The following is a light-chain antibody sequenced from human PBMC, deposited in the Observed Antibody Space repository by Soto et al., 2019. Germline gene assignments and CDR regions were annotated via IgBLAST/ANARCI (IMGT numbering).Light chain of an antibody. J-gene: IGKJ2*01. Sequence: EIVMTQSPGTLSVSLGERVTLSCRASQSVSRNLAWYQQRPGQVPRLLFYAASTRATDVPGTFSGSGSGTEFTLTISSLQSEDFAVYYCQHFEKWPFTFGQGTKLEIK. V-gene: IGKV3-15*01. CDR2: AAS. CDR1: QSVSRN. CDR3: QHFEKWPFT.